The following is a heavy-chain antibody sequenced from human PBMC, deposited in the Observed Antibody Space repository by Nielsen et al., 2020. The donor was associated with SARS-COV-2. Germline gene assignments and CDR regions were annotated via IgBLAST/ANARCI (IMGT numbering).Heavy chain of an antibody. Sequence: SETLSLTCAVYGGSFSGYYWSWIRQPPGKGLEWIGEIYHSGSTNYNPSLKSRVTISVDTSKNQFSLKLSSVTAADTAVYYCARGKVVPAAENWFDPWGQGTLVTVSS. V-gene: IGHV4-34*09. J-gene: IGHJ5*02. CDR1: GGSFSGYY. CDR2: IYHSGST. D-gene: IGHD2-2*01. CDR3: ARGKVVPAAENWFDP.